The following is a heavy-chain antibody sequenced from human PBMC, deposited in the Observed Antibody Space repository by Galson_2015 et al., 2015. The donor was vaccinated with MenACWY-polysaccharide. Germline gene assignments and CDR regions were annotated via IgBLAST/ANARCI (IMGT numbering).Heavy chain of an antibody. CDR1: GFTFSSYG. V-gene: IGHV3-30*18. Sequence: SLRLSCAASGFTFSSYGVHWVRQAPGKGLEWVAVISYDGSNKYYADSVKGRFTISRDNSKNTLYLQMNSLRAEDTAVYYCAKAGGVYYYDSSGYFDYRGQGTLVTVSS. J-gene: IGHJ4*02. CDR2: ISYDGSNK. D-gene: IGHD3-22*01. CDR3: AKAGGVYYYDSSGYFDY.